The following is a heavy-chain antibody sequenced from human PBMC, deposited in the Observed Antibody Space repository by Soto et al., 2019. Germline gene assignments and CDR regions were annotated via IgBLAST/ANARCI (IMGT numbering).Heavy chain of an antibody. CDR1: GGSVSSRSHF. CDR3: ARYDAESGSNKLDP. CDR2: IYYSGST. D-gene: IGHD5-12*01. V-gene: IGHV4-61*01. J-gene: IGHJ5*02. Sequence: QVQLQESGPGLVKPSETLSVTCTVSGGSVSSRSHFWSWIRRPPGGGLQWIGYIYYSGSTNYNPSLKSRATLSVDTSRNQFSLRLTSVTAADTAVYYCARYDAESGSNKLDPWGQGTLVTVSS.